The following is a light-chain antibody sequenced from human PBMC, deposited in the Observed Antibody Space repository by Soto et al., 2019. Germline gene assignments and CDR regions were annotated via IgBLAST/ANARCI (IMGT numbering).Light chain of an antibody. CDR2: GAS. Sequence: EIVMTQSPATLSVSPGERATLSCSASQSVNTNLAWFQQKPGQAPRLLIYGASTRATGIPARFSGSGSGTEFTLTISSLQSEDFALYYCHQYNNWPLTFGGGTKVEIK. J-gene: IGKJ4*01. CDR1: QSVNTN. CDR3: HQYNNWPLT. V-gene: IGKV3-15*01.